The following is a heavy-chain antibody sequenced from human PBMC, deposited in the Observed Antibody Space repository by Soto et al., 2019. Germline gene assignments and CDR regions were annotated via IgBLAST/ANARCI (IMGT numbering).Heavy chain of an antibody. J-gene: IGHJ6*02. Sequence: SETLSLTCAVSGYSISSGYYWGWIRQPPGKGLEWIGSIYHSGSTYYNPSLKSRVTISVDTSKNQFSLKLSSVTAADTAVYYCARDDFLFGALRRQYYYYGMDVWGQGTTVTVSS. D-gene: IGHD3-10*02. CDR2: IYHSGST. CDR1: GYSISSGYY. CDR3: ARDDFLFGALRRQYYYYGMDV. V-gene: IGHV4-38-2*02.